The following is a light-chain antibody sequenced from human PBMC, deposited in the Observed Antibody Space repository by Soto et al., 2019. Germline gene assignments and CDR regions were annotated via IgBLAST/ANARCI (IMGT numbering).Light chain of an antibody. CDR2: GNS. CDR1: SSNIGAGYD. J-gene: IGLJ1*01. CDR3: QSYDSSLSGSYV. V-gene: IGLV1-40*01. Sequence: QSVLTQPPSVSGAPGQRVTISCTGSSSNIGAGYDVHWYQQLPGTAPKLLIYGNSNRPSGVPDRFSGSKSGTSASLAITGLQAEDDAEYYCQSYDSSLSGSYVFGTGTKVTV.